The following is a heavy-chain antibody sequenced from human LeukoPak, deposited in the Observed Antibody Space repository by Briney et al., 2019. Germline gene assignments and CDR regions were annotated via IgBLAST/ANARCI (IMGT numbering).Heavy chain of an antibody. J-gene: IGHJ6*02. CDR3: ARGHYYYGMDV. V-gene: IGHV3-74*01. CDR2: INSDGSST. Sequence: GGSLRLSCAASGFTFSSYWMHWVRHAPGKGLVWVSRINSDGSSTSYADSVKGRFTISRDNAKNTLYLQMNSLRAEDTAVYYCARGHYYYGMDVWGQGTTVTVSS. CDR1: GFTFSSYW.